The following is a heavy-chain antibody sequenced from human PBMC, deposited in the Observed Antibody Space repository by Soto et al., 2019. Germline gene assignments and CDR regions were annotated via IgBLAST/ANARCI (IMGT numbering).Heavy chain of an antibody. CDR1: VFTFSSYG. V-gene: IGHV3-33*01. D-gene: IGHD6-13*01. CDR3: ARRYSSSWPYYYYYGMDV. CDR2: IWYDGSNK. J-gene: IGHJ6*02. Sequence: GGSLRLSCAASVFTFSSYGMHWVRQAPGKGLEWVAVIWYDGSNKYYADSVKGRFTISRDNSKNTLYLQMNSLRAEDTAVYYCARRYSSSWPYYYYYGMDVWGQGTTVTVSS.